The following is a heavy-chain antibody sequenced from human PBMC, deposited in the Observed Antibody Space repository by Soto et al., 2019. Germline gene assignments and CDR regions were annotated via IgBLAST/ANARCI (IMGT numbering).Heavy chain of an antibody. D-gene: IGHD1-7*01. Sequence: PGESLKISCKGSGFSFTNYWISWVRQMPGKGLEWMGNIDPVDSYANYSPSFQGHVTFSVDTSISTAYLQWSSLKASDTAVYYCAKVTAWELHSLAPFDPWGQGTLVTSPQ. CDR1: GFSFTNYW. J-gene: IGHJ5*02. CDR2: IDPVDSYA. V-gene: IGHV5-10-1*01. CDR3: AKVTAWELHSLAPFDP.